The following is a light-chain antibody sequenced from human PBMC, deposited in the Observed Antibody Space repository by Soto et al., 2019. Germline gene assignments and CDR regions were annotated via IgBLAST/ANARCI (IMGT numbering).Light chain of an antibody. CDR2: KAS. J-gene: IGKJ1*01. V-gene: IGKV1-5*03. CDR1: QSISSW. CDR3: QQFNSYSRT. Sequence: DSQLTQSPSSLSASVGDRVTITCRASQSISSWLAWYQQRPGKAPKLLIYKASTLESGVPSRFRGSGSGTEFTLTISRLQPDDFETYYCQQFNSYSRTFGQGTKVDIK.